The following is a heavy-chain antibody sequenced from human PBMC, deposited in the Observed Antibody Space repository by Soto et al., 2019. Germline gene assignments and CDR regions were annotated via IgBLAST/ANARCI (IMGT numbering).Heavy chain of an antibody. V-gene: IGHV4-39*01. CDR3: ATQEVGGSYVYTFDP. J-gene: IGHJ5*02. CDR1: GGSITSSSYY. Sequence: SETLSLTCTVSGGSITSSSYYWGWIRQPPGKGLEWIGSIYYSGSTYYNPSLKSRVTISVDTSKNQFSLKLSSVTAADTAVYYFATQEVGGSYVYTFDPWAQGTVVTVSS. D-gene: IGHD1-26*01. CDR2: IYYSGST.